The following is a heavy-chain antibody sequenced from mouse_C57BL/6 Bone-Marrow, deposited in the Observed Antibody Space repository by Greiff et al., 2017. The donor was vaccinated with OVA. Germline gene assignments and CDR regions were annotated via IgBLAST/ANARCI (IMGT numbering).Heavy chain of an antibody. CDR1: GISITTGNYR. V-gene: IGHV3-5*01. CDR2: IYYSGTI. Sequence: DVQLQESGPGLVKPSQTVFLTCTVTGISITTGNYRWSWIRQFPGNKLEWIGYIYYSGTITYNPSLTSRTTITRDTPKNQFFLEMNSLTAEDTATYYCAREYYYGSSWAYWGQGTLVTVSA. CDR3: AREYYYGSSWAY. D-gene: IGHD1-1*01. J-gene: IGHJ3*01.